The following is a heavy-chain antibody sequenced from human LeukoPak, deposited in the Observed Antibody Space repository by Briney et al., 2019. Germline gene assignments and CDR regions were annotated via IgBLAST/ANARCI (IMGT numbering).Heavy chain of an antibody. CDR1: GFTFSSYE. CDR3: ARVTGGYNLVDY. D-gene: IGHD5-24*01. V-gene: IGHV3-74*01. CDR2: ISDVGSHT. Sequence: GGSLRLSCAASGFTFSSYEMNWVRQAPGKGLVWVSRISDVGSHTFYADSVKGRFAMSRDNAKNTLYLQMNSLRAEDTAVYYCARVTGGYNLVDYWGQGTLVTVSS. J-gene: IGHJ4*02.